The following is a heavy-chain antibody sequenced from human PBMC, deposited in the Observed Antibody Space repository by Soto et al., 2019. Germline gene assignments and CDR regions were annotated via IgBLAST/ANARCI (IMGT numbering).Heavy chain of an antibody. CDR2: INSDGSDT. Sequence: GGSLRLSCVASGFTFSSPWMHWVRQSPGKGLVWVSRINSDGSDTTYADSVKGRFTISRDNAKNTLYLQMHSLRAEDTAVYYCAADSGYSSSWDQFDYWGQGTLVTVSS. D-gene: IGHD6-13*01. CDR1: GFTFSSPW. V-gene: IGHV3-74*01. J-gene: IGHJ4*02. CDR3: AADSGYSSSWDQFDY.